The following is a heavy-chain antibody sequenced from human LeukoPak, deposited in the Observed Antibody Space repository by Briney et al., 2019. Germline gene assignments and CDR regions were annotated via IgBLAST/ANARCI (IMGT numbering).Heavy chain of an antibody. CDR3: ASFADTAMGDY. Sequence: PGGSLRLSCAASGFTFSSYWMHWVRQAPGKGLVWVSRINSDGSSTSYADSVKGRFTISRDNAKNTLYLQMNSLRAEDTAVYYCASFADTAMGDYWGQGTLVTVSS. CDR1: GFTFSSYW. J-gene: IGHJ4*02. V-gene: IGHV3-74*01. CDR2: INSDGSST. D-gene: IGHD5-18*01.